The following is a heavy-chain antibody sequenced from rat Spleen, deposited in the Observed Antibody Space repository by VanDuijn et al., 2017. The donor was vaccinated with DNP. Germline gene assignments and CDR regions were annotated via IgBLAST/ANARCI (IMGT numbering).Heavy chain of an antibody. D-gene: IGHD1-11*01. V-gene: IGHV5-7*01. CDR2: IIYDGSST. J-gene: IGHJ2*01. Sequence: EVKLVESGGGLVQPGSSLKLSCVASGFIFNNYWMTWIRQTPKKGLEWVATIIYDGSSTYYRDSVKGRFTISRDSAQNTLYLQMSKLGSEDTAIYHCAKGPNYGGDSDYFDYWGQGVMVTVSS. CDR1: GFIFNNYW. CDR3: AKGPNYGGDSDYFDY.